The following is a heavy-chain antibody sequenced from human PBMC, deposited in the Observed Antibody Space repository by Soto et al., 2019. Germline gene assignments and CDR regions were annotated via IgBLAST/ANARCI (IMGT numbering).Heavy chain of an antibody. Sequence: VSVKLYCKASGGTFSSYTINWVRQATGQGLEWMGWMNPKSGNTGYAQQFQGRVIMTRSTSISTAYMELSSLRSEDTAVYYCVGVYGEIDYWGPGTLVTVSS. CDR2: MNPKSGNT. V-gene: IGHV1-8*02. CDR3: VGVYGEIDY. CDR1: GGTFSSYT. J-gene: IGHJ4*02. D-gene: IGHD4-17*01.